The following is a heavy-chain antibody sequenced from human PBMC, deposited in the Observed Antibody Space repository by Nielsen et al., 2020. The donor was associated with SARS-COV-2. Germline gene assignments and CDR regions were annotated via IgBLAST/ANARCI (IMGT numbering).Heavy chain of an antibody. CDR2: ISSSSSYT. CDR3: ARGMGRKGYCSGGSCYTVDY. J-gene: IGHJ4*02. Sequence: GESLKISCAASGFTFSSYEMSWVRQAPGKGLEWVSYISSSSSYTNYADSVKGRFTISRDNAKNSLYLQMNSLRAEDTAVYYCARGMGRKGYCSGGSCYTVDYWGQGTLVTVSS. D-gene: IGHD2-15*01. CDR1: GFTFSSYE. V-gene: IGHV3-11*05.